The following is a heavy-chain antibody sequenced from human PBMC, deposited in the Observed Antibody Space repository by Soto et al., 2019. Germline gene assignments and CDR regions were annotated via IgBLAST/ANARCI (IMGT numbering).Heavy chain of an antibody. CDR3: ARDPQPYYYDSSGSYYYYGMDV. J-gene: IGHJ6*02. Sequence: QVQLVQSGAEVKKPGSSVKVSCKASGGTFSSYAISWVRQAPGQGLEWMGGIIPIFGTANYAQKFQGRGTITADESTSTAYMELSSLRSEDTAVYYCARDPQPYYYDSSGSYYYYGMDVWGQGTTVTVSS. CDR2: IIPIFGTA. V-gene: IGHV1-69*01. D-gene: IGHD3-22*01. CDR1: GGTFSSYA.